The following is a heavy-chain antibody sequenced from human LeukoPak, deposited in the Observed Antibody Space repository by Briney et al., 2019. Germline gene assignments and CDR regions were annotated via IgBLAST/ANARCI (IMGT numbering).Heavy chain of an antibody. CDR1: GDSITTNSYW. J-gene: IGHJ5*02. D-gene: IGHD3-16*01. Sequence: SETLSLTCSLSGDSITTNSYWWGCIPQSPGKGLEWIGSIYSSRNSYYNPSLKSRATISPATSKNQYSLRLTSVTAADTAVYYCARRGIWDLQIGNWFDPWGQGILVTVSS. CDR2: IYSSRNS. CDR3: ARRGIWDLQIGNWFDP. V-gene: IGHV4-39*01.